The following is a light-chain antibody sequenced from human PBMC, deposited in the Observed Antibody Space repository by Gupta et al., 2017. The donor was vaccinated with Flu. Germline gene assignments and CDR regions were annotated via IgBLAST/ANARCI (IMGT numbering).Light chain of an antibody. CDR3: QQYGSSPWT. Sequence: EIVLPQSPGTLSLSPGERATLSCRASQSVSSSYLAWYQQKPGQAPRLLIYGASSRATGIPARFSGSGSGTDFTLTISRLEPEDFAVYYCQQYGSSPWTFGQGTKVEIK. J-gene: IGKJ1*01. CDR1: QSVSSSY. V-gene: IGKV3-20*01. CDR2: GAS.